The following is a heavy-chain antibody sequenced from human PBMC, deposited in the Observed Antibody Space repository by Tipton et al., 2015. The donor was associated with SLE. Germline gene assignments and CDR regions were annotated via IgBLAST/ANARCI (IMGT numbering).Heavy chain of an antibody. CDR2: YDPEGGET. Sequence: QSEAEVKKPGASVKVSCKVSGHTLSETPIHWVRQAPGKGPEWLGGYDPEGGETIYAQKFQGRVTMTEDTSTDTAYMELNSLRSEDTAVYYCTKNLVVLFSSRYFYYGMDVWGQGTTVTVSS. CDR3: TKNLVVLFSSRYFYYGMDV. J-gene: IGHJ6*02. CDR1: GHTLSETP. D-gene: IGHD2-8*02. V-gene: IGHV1-24*01.